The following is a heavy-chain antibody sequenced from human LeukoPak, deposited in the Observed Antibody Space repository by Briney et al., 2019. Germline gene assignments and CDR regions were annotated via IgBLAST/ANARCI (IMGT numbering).Heavy chain of an antibody. Sequence: GRSLRLSCAASGFTLGIYAMSWVRQAPGKGLEWVSGISNTGLTTYYIDSVKGRFTISRDSSKNTLNLQMDSLRTEDTAVYYCAKVRKGVGAFDIWGQGIMVTVSS. CDR2: ISNTGLTT. CDR1: GFTLGIYA. CDR3: AKVRKGVGAFDI. V-gene: IGHV3-23*01. J-gene: IGHJ3*02. D-gene: IGHD3-16*01.